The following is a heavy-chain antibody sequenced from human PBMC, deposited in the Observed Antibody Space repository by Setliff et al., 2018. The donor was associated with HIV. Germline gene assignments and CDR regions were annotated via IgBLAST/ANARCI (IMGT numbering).Heavy chain of an antibody. CDR1: GLPFYNYW. V-gene: IGHV3-23*01. CDR3: AREDFPMTEIYGPFDI. D-gene: IGHD2-21*02. CDR2: ILSTGERT. J-gene: IGHJ3*02. Sequence: PGGSLRLSCVASGLPFYNYWMTWLRRAPGRGLEWVSAILSTGERTFYADSVKGRFTISRDNSKNTVYLQMNSLRAEDTAVYYCAREDFPMTEIYGPFDIWGQGTMVTVSS.